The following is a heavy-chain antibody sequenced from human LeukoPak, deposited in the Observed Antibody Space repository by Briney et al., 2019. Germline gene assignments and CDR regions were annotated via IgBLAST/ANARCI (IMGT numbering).Heavy chain of an antibody. Sequence: SETLSLTCAVSGGSISSGGYSWSWIRQPPGKGLEWIGYIYYSGSTNYNPSLKSRVTISVDTSKNQFSLKLSSVTAADTAVYYCARTPGIAAADYWGQGTLVTVSS. V-gene: IGHV4-61*08. CDR1: GGSISSGGYS. D-gene: IGHD6-13*01. J-gene: IGHJ4*02. CDR3: ARTPGIAAADY. CDR2: IYYSGST.